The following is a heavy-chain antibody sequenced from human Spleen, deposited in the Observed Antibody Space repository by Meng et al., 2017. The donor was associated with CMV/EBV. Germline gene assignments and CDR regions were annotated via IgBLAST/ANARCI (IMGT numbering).Heavy chain of an antibody. Sequence: GESLKISCAASGFPFSSYALHWVRQAPGKGLEWVALISYDGSNKYYTDSVKGRFTISRDNSKNTLYLQMNSLRAEDTAVYYCARDRVSTPDSYYYGMNVWGQGTTVTVSS. CDR2: ISYDGSNK. D-gene: IGHD4-23*01. CDR3: ARDRVSTPDSYYYGMNV. CDR1: GFPFSSYA. V-gene: IGHV3-30-3*01. J-gene: IGHJ6*02.